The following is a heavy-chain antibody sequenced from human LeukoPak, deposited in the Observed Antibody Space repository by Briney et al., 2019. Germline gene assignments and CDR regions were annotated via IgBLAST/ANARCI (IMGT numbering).Heavy chain of an antibody. CDR3: AKDSTYYYDSSGYYYEYYYYGMDV. D-gene: IGHD3-22*01. CDR2: ISYDGSNK. J-gene: IGHJ6*02. V-gene: IGHV3-30*18. Sequence: GRSLRLSCAASGFTFSSYGMHSVRQAPGKGLEWVAVISYDGSNKYYADSVKGRFTISRDNSKNTLYLQMNSLRAEDTTVYYCAKDSTYYYDSSGYYYEYYYYGMDVWGQGTTVTVSS. CDR1: GFTFSSYG.